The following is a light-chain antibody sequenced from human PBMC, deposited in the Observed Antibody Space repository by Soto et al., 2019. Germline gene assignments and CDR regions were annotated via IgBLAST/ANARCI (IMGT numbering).Light chain of an antibody. CDR3: SSYTTSTTVV. CDR1: SSDVGGYNF. J-gene: IGLJ1*01. V-gene: IGLV2-14*03. CDR2: EVS. Sequence: QSVLTQPASVFGSPEPSITFSCTGTSSDVGGYNFVSWYQQHPGKAPKLMIYEVSSRPSGVPNRFSGSKSGNTASLTISGLQPEDEADYYCSSYTTSTTVVFGTGTKVTVL.